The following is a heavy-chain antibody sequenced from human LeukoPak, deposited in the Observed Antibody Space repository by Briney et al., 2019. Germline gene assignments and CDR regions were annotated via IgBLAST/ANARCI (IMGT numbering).Heavy chain of an antibody. V-gene: IGHV3-21*01. CDR1: GFSFSSYS. J-gene: IGHJ4*02. Sequence: GGSLRLSCAASGFSFSSYSINWVRQAPGKGLEWVSSISGGSSFISYADSVKGRFIISRDNSKNTLYLQMNSLRAEDTAVYYCARDRVGATDYFDYWGQGTLVTVSS. CDR2: ISGGSSFI. CDR3: ARDRVGATDYFDY. D-gene: IGHD1-26*01.